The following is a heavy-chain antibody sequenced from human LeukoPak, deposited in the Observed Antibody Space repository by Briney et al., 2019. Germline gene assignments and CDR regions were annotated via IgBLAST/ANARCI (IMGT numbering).Heavy chain of an antibody. CDR2: IVVGSGNT. D-gene: IGHD6-13*01. V-gene: IGHV1-58*02. CDR1: GFTFTSSA. J-gene: IGHJ4*02. Sequence: ASVKVSCKASGFTFTSSAMQWVRQARGQRLEWIGWIVVGSGNTNYAQKFQERVTITRDMSTSTAYMELSSLRSEVTAVYYCAAVIAAAGTSNYWGQGTLVTVSS. CDR3: AAVIAAAGTSNY.